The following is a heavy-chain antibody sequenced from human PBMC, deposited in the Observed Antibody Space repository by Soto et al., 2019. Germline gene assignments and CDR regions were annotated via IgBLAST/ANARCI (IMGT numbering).Heavy chain of an antibody. CDR3: AKDMSPGSWYKSVY. D-gene: IGHD6-13*01. CDR2: ISWNSGSI. V-gene: IGHV3-9*01. Sequence: GGSLRLSCAASGFTFDDYAMHWVRQAPGKGLEWVSGISWNSGSIGYADSVKGRFTISRDNAKNSLYLQMNSLRAEDTALYYCAKDMSPGSWYKSVYWGQGTLVTVSS. CDR1: GFTFDDYA. J-gene: IGHJ4*02.